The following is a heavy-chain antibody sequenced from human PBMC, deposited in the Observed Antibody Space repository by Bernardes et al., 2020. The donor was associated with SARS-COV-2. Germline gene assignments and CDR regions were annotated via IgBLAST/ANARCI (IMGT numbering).Heavy chain of an antibody. V-gene: IGHV3-48*03. D-gene: IGHD3-3*01. J-gene: IGHJ6*02. CDR1: GFTFSRYE. CDR3: ARVTPSRITIFGVVTRYGMDV. CDR2: ISSSGSTI. Sequence: GYLSRSGAASGFTFSRYEMNWVRPAPGKGLEWVSYISSSGSTIYYADSVKGRFTISRDNAKNSLYLQMNSLRAEDTAVYYCARVTPSRITIFGVVTRYGMDVWGQGTTVTVSS.